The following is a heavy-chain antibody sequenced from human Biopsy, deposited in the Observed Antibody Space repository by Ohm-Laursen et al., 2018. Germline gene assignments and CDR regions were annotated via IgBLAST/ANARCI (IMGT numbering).Heavy chain of an antibody. CDR2: INIDGSGT. D-gene: IGHD6-13*01. CDR3: AREGELVADEYFDY. CDR1: GFTFNSYW. J-gene: IGHJ4*02. Sequence: SLRLSCAASGFTFNSYWMHWVRQAPGKGLVWVSRINIDGSGTKYADSVKGRLTISRDNAKNSLYLQMDRLRAEDTAVYYCAREGELVADEYFDYWGQGILVTVSS. V-gene: IGHV3-74*03.